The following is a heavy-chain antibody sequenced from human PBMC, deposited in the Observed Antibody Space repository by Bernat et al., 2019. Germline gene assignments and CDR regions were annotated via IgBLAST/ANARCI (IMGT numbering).Heavy chain of an antibody. V-gene: IGHV3-30*18. J-gene: IGHJ4*02. CDR3: AKEGITSWPYFHY. D-gene: IGHD2-2*01. CDR1: GFAFSSSG. CDR2: LSFDGYNN. Sequence: QVQLVESGGGVVQPGRSLRLSCAASGFAFSSSGMYWVRQAPGKGLEWMAFLSFDGYNNYYADSVKGRFSISRDNSMNTLYLEMNNLRIGDTAVYFCAKEGITSWPYFHYWGQGTLVTVSS.